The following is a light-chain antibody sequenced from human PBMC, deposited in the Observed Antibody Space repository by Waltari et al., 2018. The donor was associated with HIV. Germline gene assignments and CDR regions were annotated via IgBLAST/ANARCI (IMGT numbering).Light chain of an antibody. CDR1: SSHVWSYYL. J-gene: IGLJ3*02. Sequence: QSALTHPASVSGSPGQSITISCPATSSHVWSYYLVSWYHQHPAHPPHLMIFQVNHPPSGVSNSVSGSKSGNTASLTISGLQAEDEADYYCCSYGGSSTYMVFGGGTKLTVL. V-gene: IGLV2-23*02. CDR2: QVN. CDR3: CSYGGSSTYMV.